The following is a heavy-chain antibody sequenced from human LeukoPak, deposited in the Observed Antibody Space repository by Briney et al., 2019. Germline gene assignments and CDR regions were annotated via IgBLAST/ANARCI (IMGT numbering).Heavy chain of an antibody. CDR1: GYSISSGYY. D-gene: IGHD3-10*02. Sequence: PSETLSLTCAVSGYSISSGYYWGWIRQPPGKGLEWIGSIYHSGSTYYNPSLKSRVTISVDTSKNQFSLKLSSVTAADTAVYYCARVLSVPYLLDSWGRGAQVSVSS. J-gene: IGHJ4*02. CDR2: IYHSGST. V-gene: IGHV4-38-2*01. CDR3: ARVLSVPYLLDS.